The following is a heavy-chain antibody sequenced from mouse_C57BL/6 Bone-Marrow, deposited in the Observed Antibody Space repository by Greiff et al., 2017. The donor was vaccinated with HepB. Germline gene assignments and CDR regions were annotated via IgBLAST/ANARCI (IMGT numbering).Heavy chain of an antibody. J-gene: IGHJ1*03. V-gene: IGHV5-12*01. D-gene: IGHD1-1*01. CDR1: GFTFSDYY. CDR2: ISNGGGST. CDR3: ARRGFITTVVDWYFDV. Sequence: EVKLVESGGGLVQPGGSLKLSCAASGFTFSDYYMYWVRQTPEKRLEWVAYISNGGGSTYYPDTVKGRFTISSDNAKNTLYLQMSRLKSEDTAMYYCARRGFITTVVDWYFDVWGTGTTVTVSS.